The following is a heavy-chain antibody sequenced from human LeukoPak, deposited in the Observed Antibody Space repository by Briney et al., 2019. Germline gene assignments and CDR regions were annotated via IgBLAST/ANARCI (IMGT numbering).Heavy chain of an antibody. CDR1: GYTFTNYW. J-gene: IGHJ4*02. CDR2: MYPGDSDT. CDR3: ARGDYGDFRVFYTLFDY. V-gene: IGHV5-51*01. Sequence: GESLKISCKGSGYTFTNYWIGWVRQMPGKRLEWMGIMYPGDSDTRYSQSFQGQVTISADKSISTAYLQWSSLKASDTAMYYCARGDYGDFRVFYTLFDYWGQGTLVTVSS. D-gene: IGHD4-17*01.